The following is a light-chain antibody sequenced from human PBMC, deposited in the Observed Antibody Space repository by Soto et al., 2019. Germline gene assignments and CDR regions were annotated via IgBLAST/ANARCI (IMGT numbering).Light chain of an antibody. CDR1: QSVNIY. CDR3: QQRNNWPSTT. CDR2: NAF. Sequence: EIVLTQAPATLSLSPGERSTLSCRASQSVNIYLAWYQQEPGQAPRLXXNNAFNRATGIPARFSGSGSGTDFTLTISSLEPEDFAVYYCQQRNNWPSTTFGPGTKVDIK. V-gene: IGKV3-11*01. J-gene: IGKJ3*01.